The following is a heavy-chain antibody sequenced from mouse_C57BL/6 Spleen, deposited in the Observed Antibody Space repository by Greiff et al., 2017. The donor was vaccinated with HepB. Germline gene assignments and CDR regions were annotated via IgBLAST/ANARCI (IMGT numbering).Heavy chain of an antibody. Sequence: EVNVVESGEGLVKPGGSLKLSCAASGFTFSSYAMSWVRQTPEKRLEWVAYISSGGDYIYYADTVKGRFTISRDNARNTLYMQMSSLKSEDTAMYYCARESVYDGYPYFDYWGQGTTLTVSS. CDR2: ISSGGDYI. V-gene: IGHV5S21*01. J-gene: IGHJ2*01. D-gene: IGHD2-3*01. CDR3: ARESVYDGYPYFDY. CDR1: GFTFSSYA.